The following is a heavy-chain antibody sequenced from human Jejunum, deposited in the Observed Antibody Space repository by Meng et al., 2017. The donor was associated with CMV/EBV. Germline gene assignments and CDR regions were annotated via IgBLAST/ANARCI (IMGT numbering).Heavy chain of an antibody. Sequence: CTLSGDSISRGEHYWNGIRQPPGKGLEWIGHIFHTGTTSYNPSLKSRLSMSVDTSKNQFYLTLTSVTAADTAVYYCAREVTTANWLDPWGQGTLVTVSS. D-gene: IGHD4-17*01. CDR3: AREVTTANWLDP. CDR2: IFHTGTT. V-gene: IGHV4-30-4*08. J-gene: IGHJ5*02. CDR1: GDSISRGEHY.